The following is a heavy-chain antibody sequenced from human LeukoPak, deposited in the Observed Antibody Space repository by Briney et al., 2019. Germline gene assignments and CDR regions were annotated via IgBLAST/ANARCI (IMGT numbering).Heavy chain of an antibody. V-gene: IGHV1-8*02. D-gene: IGHD3-9*01. CDR3: ARAPGGRYYDILTGYSLGY. J-gene: IGHJ4*02. Sequence: ASVKVSCKVSGYTLTELSLRWVRQATGQGLEWMGWMNPNSGNTGYAQKFQGRVTMTRNTSISTAYMGLSSLRSEDTAVYYCARAPGGRYYDILTGYSLGYWGQGTLVTVSS. CDR2: MNPNSGNT. CDR1: GYTLTELS.